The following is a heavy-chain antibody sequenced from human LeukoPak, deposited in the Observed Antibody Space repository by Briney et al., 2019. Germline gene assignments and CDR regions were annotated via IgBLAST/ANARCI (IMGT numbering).Heavy chain of an antibody. CDR1: GFTFSSYW. J-gene: IGHJ2*01. CDR2: ISSRSSYI. Sequence: GGSLRLSCAASGFTFSSYWMHWVRQAPGKGLEWVSSISSRSSYIYYADSVKGRFTISRDNANNSLYLQMNSLRPEDTAVYYCAREMAQWLVFDLWGRGTLVTVSS. V-gene: IGHV3-21*01. D-gene: IGHD6-19*01. CDR3: AREMAQWLVFDL.